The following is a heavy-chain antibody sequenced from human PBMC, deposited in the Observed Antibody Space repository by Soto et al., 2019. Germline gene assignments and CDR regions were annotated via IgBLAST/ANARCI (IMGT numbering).Heavy chain of an antibody. CDR2: ISAYNGNT. CDR3: ARSNGDYGDY. Sequence: ASVKASCTASGYTFTSYGISWVRQAPGQGLEWMGWISAYNGNTNYAQKLQGRVTMTTDTSTSTAYMELSSVTAADTAVYYCARSNGDYGDYWSQGTLVTVSS. D-gene: IGHD4-17*01. J-gene: IGHJ4*02. CDR1: GYTFTSYG. V-gene: IGHV1-18*01.